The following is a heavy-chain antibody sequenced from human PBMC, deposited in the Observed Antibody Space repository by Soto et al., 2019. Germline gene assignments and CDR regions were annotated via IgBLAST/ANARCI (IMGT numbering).Heavy chain of an antibody. CDR2: IYISGST. V-gene: IGHV3-66*01. D-gene: IGHD1-26*01. J-gene: IGHJ5*02. CDR3: ARGKVGTNPNWLDP. CDR1: GFTVSSSY. Sequence: EVQLVESGGGLVQPGGSLRLSCAASGFTVSSSYLYWVRQAPGRGLEWVSSIYISGSTYYADSVQGRLTISRDNSKNTLYLQMNSLRAEDTAVYYCARGKVGTNPNWLDPWGQGTLVTVSS.